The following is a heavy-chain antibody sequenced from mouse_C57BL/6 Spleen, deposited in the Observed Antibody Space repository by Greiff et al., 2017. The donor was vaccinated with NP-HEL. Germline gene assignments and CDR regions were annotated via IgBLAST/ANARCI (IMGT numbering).Heavy chain of an antibody. D-gene: IGHD2-5*01. Sequence: VQLQESGPELVKPGASVKISCKASGYAFSSSWMNWVKQRPGKGLEWIGRIYPGDGATNYNGKFKGKATLTADKSSSTAYMQLSSLTSEDSAVYFCARNSNYSPYAMDYWGQGTSVTVSS. CDR3: ARNSNYSPYAMDY. CDR2: IYPGDGAT. J-gene: IGHJ4*01. CDR1: GYAFSSSW. V-gene: IGHV1-82*01.